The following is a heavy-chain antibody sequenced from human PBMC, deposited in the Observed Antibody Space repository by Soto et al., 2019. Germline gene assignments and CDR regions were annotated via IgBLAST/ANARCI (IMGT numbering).Heavy chain of an antibody. V-gene: IGHV1-2*02. CDR3: ARRGSVVVVAAPFDY. CDR1: GYTFTGYY. J-gene: IGHJ4*02. CDR2: INPNSGGT. D-gene: IGHD2-15*01. Sequence: ASVKVSCKASGYTFTGYYMHWVRQAPGQGLEWMGWINPNSGGTNYAQKFQGRVTMTRDTSISTAYMELSRLRSDDTAVYYCARRGSVVVVAAPFDYWGKGTLVTVSS.